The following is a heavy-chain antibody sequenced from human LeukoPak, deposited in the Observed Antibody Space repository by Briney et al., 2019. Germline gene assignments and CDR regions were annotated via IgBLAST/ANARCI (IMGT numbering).Heavy chain of an antibody. V-gene: IGHV3-48*03. J-gene: IGHJ6*04. Sequence: GGSLRLSCAASGFTFSSYEMNWVRQAPGKGLEWVSYISSSGSTIYYADSVKGRFTIPRDNAKNSLHLQMNSPRAEDTAVYYCAELGITMIGGVWGKGTTVTISS. CDR2: ISSSGSTI. CDR3: AELGITMIGGV. CDR1: GFTFSSYE. D-gene: IGHD3-10*02.